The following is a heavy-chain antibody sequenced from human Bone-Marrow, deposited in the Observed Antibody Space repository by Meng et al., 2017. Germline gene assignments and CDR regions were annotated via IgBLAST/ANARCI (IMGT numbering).Heavy chain of an antibody. CDR1: GGSISSSNW. CDR2: ISHSGST. Sequence: SETLSLTCAVSGGSISSSNWWNWVRQPPGKGREWIGEISHSGSTNYNPSLKSRVTISVDKSKNQFSLKLSSVTSADTAVYYCARDLGSTEYYYYGMDVWGQGTTVTVSS. J-gene: IGHJ6*02. V-gene: IGHV4-4*02. CDR3: ARDLGSTEYYYYGMDV. D-gene: IGHD5/OR15-5a*01.